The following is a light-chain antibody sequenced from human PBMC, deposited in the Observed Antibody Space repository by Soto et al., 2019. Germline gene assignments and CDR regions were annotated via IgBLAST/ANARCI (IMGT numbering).Light chain of an antibody. V-gene: IGKV3D-15*01. CDR3: QQYVDWPPTFT. CDR2: AAS. CDR1: QSVSTN. Sequence: EIVVTQSPATLSVSPGERVTLSCRASQSVSTNLAWYQQQPGQAPRLLIYAASARATGIPARFSGSGSGTDFTLAISSLQSEDFAVYYCQQYVDWPPTFTFGQGTKLEIK. J-gene: IGKJ2*01.